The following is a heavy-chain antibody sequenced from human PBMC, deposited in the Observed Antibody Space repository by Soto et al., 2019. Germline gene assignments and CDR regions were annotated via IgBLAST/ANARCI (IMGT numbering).Heavy chain of an antibody. CDR2: IYWDDDK. CDR1: GFSLRTYGSS. J-gene: IGHJ4*02. CDR3: AYRSASMTTITTFDC. Sequence: QITLKESGPTLVKPTQTLTLTCTFSGFSLRTYGSSVGWIRQPPGKALEWLALIYWDDDKRYSPSLKSRLAITKDTSKNQVVLTMTNMDPVDTGTYFCAYRSASMTTITTFDCWGQGTLVTVSS. V-gene: IGHV2-5*02. D-gene: IGHD4-4*01.